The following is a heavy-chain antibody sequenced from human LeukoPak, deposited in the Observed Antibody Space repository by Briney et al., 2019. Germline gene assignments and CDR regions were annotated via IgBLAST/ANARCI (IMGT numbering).Heavy chain of an antibody. CDR3: AKDQDYYDISYYYVKYFDY. V-gene: IGHV3-23*01. CDR1: GLTFSSYA. CDR2: ISGSGGRS. J-gene: IGHJ4*02. D-gene: IGHD3-22*01. Sequence: GVSLRLSCAASGLTFSSYAMSWVRQAPGMGRVWVSLISGSGGRSHQADSVKGRITISRDKSKNTVYLKMNSLRAEGRAVYYCAKDQDYYDISYYYVKYFDYWGQGTLVTVSS.